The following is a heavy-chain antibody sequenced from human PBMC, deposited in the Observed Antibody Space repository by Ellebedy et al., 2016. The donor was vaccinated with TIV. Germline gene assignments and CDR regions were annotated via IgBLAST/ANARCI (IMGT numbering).Heavy chain of an antibody. J-gene: IGHJ4*02. CDR2: INEDGSTV. V-gene: IGHV3-7*03. Sequence: RGSLRLSCETSGFTFEIHWRSWVRQAPGKGLELVANINEDGSTVYYVDSVKGRFTSSRDNAKNSLYLQMNSLRVDDTAVYYCARDCGPDSGRCFDHWGQGILVTVSS. CDR1: GFTFEIHW. CDR3: ARDCGPDSGRCFDH. D-gene: IGHD3-10*01.